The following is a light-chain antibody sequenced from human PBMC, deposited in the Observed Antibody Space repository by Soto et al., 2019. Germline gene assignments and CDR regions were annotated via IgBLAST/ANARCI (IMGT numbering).Light chain of an antibody. J-gene: IGKJ1*01. V-gene: IGKV3-20*01. CDR1: QSVSSSY. CDR2: GAS. Sequence: EIVLTQSPGTLSLSPGERATLSCRASQSVSSSYLAWYQQKPGQAPRLLIYGASSRATGIPDRFSGSGSGTDFTLTINRLEPEDFAVYYCQQYGSSPQTVGQGTKVDSK. CDR3: QQYGSSPQT.